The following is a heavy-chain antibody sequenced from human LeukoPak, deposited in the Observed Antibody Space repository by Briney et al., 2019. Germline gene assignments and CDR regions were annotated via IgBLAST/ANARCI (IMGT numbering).Heavy chain of an antibody. D-gene: IGHD2-21*02. CDR1: GFTFSSYA. CDR2: ISGSGGST. CDR3: VRGLKTAYNYFDY. V-gene: IGHV3-23*01. J-gene: IGHJ4*02. Sequence: PGGSLRLSCAASGFTFSSYAMSWVRQAPGKGLEWVSAISGSGGSTYYADSVRGRFTISRDNAKNSLSLQMNSLRVEDTAVYYCVRGLKTAYNYFDYRGQGTLVTVSS.